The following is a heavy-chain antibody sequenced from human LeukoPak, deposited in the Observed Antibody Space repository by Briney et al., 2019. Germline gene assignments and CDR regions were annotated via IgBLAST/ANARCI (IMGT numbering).Heavy chain of an antibody. Sequence: PSETLSLTCAVYGGSFSGYYWSWIRQPPGKGLEWIGEINHSGSTNYNPSLKSRVTISVDTSKNQFSLKLSSVTAADTAVYYCARVSYGGNSDQPLDPWGQGTLVTVSS. V-gene: IGHV4-34*01. J-gene: IGHJ5*02. CDR1: GGSFSGYY. CDR2: INHSGST. CDR3: ARVSYGGNSDQPLDP. D-gene: IGHD4-23*01.